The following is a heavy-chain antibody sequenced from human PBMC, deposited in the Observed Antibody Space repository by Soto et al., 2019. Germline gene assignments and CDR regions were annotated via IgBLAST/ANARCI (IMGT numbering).Heavy chain of an antibody. CDR1: GYTFTSYY. D-gene: IGHD3-10*01. CDR2: INPSSGST. V-gene: IGHV1-46*01. J-gene: IGHJ6*02. CDR3: AREITMVRGVILFNGMDV. Sequence: ASVKVSCKATGYTFTSYYMHWVRQAPGQGLEWMGIINPSSGSTKYAQKFQGRVTIARDTSASTAYMELSSLRSEDTAVYYCAREITMVRGVILFNGMDVWGQGTTVTVSS.